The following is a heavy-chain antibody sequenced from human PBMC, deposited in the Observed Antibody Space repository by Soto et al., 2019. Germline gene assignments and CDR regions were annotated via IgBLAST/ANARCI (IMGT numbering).Heavy chain of an antibody. CDR3: ARGNYYDYSGYYRLDY. J-gene: IGHJ4*02. Sequence: ASVKVSCKASGYNFTNYAMHWVRQAPGQRLEWMGWTNAGNGNTRYSQKFQGRVTITRDTSASTAYMELSGLRSEDTAVYYCARGNYYDYSGYYRLDYWGQGTLVTVSS. V-gene: IGHV1-3*01. CDR1: GYNFTNYA. D-gene: IGHD3-22*01. CDR2: TNAGNGNT.